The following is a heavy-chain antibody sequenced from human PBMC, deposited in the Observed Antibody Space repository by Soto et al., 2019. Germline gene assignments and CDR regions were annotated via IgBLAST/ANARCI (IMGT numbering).Heavy chain of an antibody. Sequence: GGSLRLSCAASGFTFSSYSMNWVRQAPGKGLEWVSSISSSSSYIYYADSVKGRFTISRDNAKNSLYLQMNSLRAEDTAVYYCARDLRYVTIFGVVIGGMDVWGQGTTVTV. CDR1: GFTFSSYS. CDR3: ARDLRYVTIFGVVIGGMDV. V-gene: IGHV3-21*01. CDR2: ISSSSSYI. D-gene: IGHD3-3*01. J-gene: IGHJ6*02.